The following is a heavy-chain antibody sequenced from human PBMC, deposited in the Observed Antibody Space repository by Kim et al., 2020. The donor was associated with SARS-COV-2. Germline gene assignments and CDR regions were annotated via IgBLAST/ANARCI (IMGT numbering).Heavy chain of an antibody. CDR2: TTRTGGGS. D-gene: IGHD3-10*01. CDR1: GFTFSDYA. V-gene: IGHV3-64D*06. Sequence: GGSLRLSCSASGFTFSDYAIHWVRQAPGKGLEYVSATTRTGGGSFYRDSVDGRFSIFRDNSKNTIYIQMNGLRDEDTAVYCCVRYGRNYGAVHWGQGTLV. CDR3: VRYGRNYGAVH. J-gene: IGHJ4*02.